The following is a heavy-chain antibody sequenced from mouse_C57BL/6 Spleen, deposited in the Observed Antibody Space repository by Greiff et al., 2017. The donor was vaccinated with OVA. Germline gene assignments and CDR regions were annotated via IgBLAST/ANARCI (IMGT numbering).Heavy chain of an antibody. Sequence: VMLVESGAELARPGASVKLSCKASGYTFTSYGISWVKQRTGQGLEWIGEIYPRSGNTYYNEKFKGKATLTADKSSSTAYMELRSLTSEDSAVYFCARKGEDGAWFAYWGQGTLVTVSA. D-gene: IGHD2-3*01. J-gene: IGHJ3*01. CDR2: IYPRSGNT. CDR1: GYTFTSYG. V-gene: IGHV1-81*01. CDR3: ARKGEDGAWFAY.